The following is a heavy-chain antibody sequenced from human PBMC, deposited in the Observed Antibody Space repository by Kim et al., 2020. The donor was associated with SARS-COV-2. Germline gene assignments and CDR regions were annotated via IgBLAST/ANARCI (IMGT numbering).Heavy chain of an antibody. Sequence: GGSLRLSCAASGFTFSNAWMSWVRQAPGKGLEWVGRIKSKTDGGTTDYAAPVKGRFTISRDDSKNTLYLQMNSLKTEDTAVYYCTTDREELLFFDYYYGMDVWGQGTTVTVSS. CDR3: TTDREELLFFDYYYGMDV. D-gene: IGHD2-2*01. CDR2: IKSKTDGGTT. J-gene: IGHJ6*02. CDR1: GFTFSNAW. V-gene: IGHV3-15*01.